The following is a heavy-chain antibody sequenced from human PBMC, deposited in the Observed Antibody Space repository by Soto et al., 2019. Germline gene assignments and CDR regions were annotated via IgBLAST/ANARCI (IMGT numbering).Heavy chain of an antibody. CDR1: GFTFSSYG. CDR2: IWYDGSNK. D-gene: IGHD6-13*01. V-gene: IGHV3-33*01. J-gene: IGHJ6*03. Sequence: PGGSLRLACAASGFTFSSYGMHWVRQAPGKGLEWMAVIWYDGSNKYYADSVKGRFTISRDNSKNTLYLQMNSLRAEDTAVYYCARVPYSSPPVYYYYYYYVDVWGKGTTVTVSS. CDR3: ARVPYSSPPVYYYYYYYVDV.